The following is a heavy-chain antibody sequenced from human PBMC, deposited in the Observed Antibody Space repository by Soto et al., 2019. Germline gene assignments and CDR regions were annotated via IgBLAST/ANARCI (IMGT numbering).Heavy chain of an antibody. CDR2: ISSSSSYI. J-gene: IGHJ3*02. D-gene: IGHD3-16*01. Sequence: EVQLVESGGGLVKPGGSLRLSCAASGFTFSSYSMNWVRQAPGKGLEWVSSISSSSSYIYYADSVKGRFTISRDNAKNSLYLQMNSLRAEDTAVYYCARDTAVGEGAFDIWGQGTMVTVSS. V-gene: IGHV3-21*01. CDR1: GFTFSSYS. CDR3: ARDTAVGEGAFDI.